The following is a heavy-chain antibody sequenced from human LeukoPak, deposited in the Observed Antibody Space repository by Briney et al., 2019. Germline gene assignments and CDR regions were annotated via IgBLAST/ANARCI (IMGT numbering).Heavy chain of an antibody. J-gene: IGHJ4*02. CDR1: GFTFSSYA. CDR3: AKETSSSFDY. CDR2: ISNSGGST. Sequence: PGGSPRLSCAASGFTFSSYAMNWVRQAPGKGLEWVSGISNSGGSTYYADSVKGRFTISRDNSKNTLYLQMNSLRAEDTAVYYCAKETSSSFDYWGQGTLVTVSS. V-gene: IGHV3-23*01. D-gene: IGHD6-6*01.